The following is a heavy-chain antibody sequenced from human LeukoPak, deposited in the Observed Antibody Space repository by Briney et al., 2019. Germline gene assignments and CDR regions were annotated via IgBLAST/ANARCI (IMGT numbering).Heavy chain of an antibody. CDR2: INHSGST. Sequence: SETLSLTCTVSGGSISSYYWSWIRQPPGKGLGWIGEINHSGSTNYNPSLKSRVTISVDTSKNQFSLKLSSVAAADTAVYYCARNTKHYYDSSGYPGWGQGTLVTVSS. V-gene: IGHV4-34*01. D-gene: IGHD3-22*01. CDR1: GGSISSYY. CDR3: ARNTKHYYDSSGYPG. J-gene: IGHJ4*02.